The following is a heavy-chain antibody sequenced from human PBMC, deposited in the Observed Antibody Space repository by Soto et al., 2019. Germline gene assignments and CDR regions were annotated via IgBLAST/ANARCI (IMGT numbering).Heavy chain of an antibody. Sequence: ASVKVSCKASGYTFTSYGISWVRQAPGQGLEWMGWISAYNGNTNYAQKLQGRVTMTTDTSTSTAYMELRSLRSDDTAVYYCARSEGSCTSLEIYYYYYYGMDVWGQGTTVTVSS. V-gene: IGHV1-18*01. CDR2: ISAYNGNT. J-gene: IGHJ6*02. CDR3: ARSEGSCTSLEIYYYYYYGMDV. CDR1: GYTFTSYG. D-gene: IGHD2-2*01.